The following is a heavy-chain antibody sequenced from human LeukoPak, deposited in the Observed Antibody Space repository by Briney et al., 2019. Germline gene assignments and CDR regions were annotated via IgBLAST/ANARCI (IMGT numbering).Heavy chain of an antibody. Sequence: GESLKISCAASGFTFDDYAMHWVRQAPGKGLEWVSLIRWDGGSTYYADSVKGRFIISRDNSKNSLYLQMNSLRPEDTALYYCALNSTGYYYDYWGQGTLVTVSS. CDR3: ALNSTGYYYDY. J-gene: IGHJ4*02. D-gene: IGHD3-22*01. CDR2: IRWDGGST. CDR1: GFTFDDYA. V-gene: IGHV3-43D*04.